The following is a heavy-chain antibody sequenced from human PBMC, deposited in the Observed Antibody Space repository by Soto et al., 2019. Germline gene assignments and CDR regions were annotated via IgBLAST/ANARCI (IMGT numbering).Heavy chain of an antibody. CDR3: ASSPLPPNDYGDYPYYFDY. CDR1: GFTFSSYW. D-gene: IGHD4-17*01. J-gene: IGHJ4*02. Sequence: GGSLRLSCAASGFTFSSYWMSWVRQAPGKGLEWVANIKQDGSEKYYVDSVKGRFTISRDNAKNSLYLQMNSLIAEDTAVYYCASSPLPPNDYGDYPYYFDYWGQGTLVTVSS. V-gene: IGHV3-7*05. CDR2: IKQDGSEK.